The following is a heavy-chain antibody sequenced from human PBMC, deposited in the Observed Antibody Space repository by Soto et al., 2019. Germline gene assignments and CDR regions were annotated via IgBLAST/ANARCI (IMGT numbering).Heavy chain of an antibody. D-gene: IGHD6-6*01. J-gene: IGHJ6*02. CDR3: ARGHPYSSSSPLGLDV. CDR1: GYTFTSYG. CDR2: ISAYNGNT. V-gene: IGHV1-18*01. Sequence: QVQLVQSGAEVKKPGASVKVSCKASGYTFTSYGISWVRQAPGQGLEWMGWISAYNGNTNYAQKLQGRVTMTTDTXTXXDYMELRSLRSDDTAVYYCARGHPYSSSSPLGLDVWGQGTTVTVSS.